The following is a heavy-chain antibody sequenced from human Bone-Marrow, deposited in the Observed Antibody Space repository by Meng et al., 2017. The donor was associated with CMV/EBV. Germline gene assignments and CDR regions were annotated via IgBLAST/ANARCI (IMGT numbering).Heavy chain of an antibody. D-gene: IGHD3-22*01. CDR3: ARRAPMTLGPFDI. CDR1: GGSISSSSYY. V-gene: IGHV4-39*01. Sequence: SETLSLTCTVSGGSISSSSYYWGWIRQPPGKGLEWIGSIYYSGSTYYNPSLKSRVTISVDTSKTQFSLKLSSVTAADTVVYYCARRAPMTLGPFDIWGQGTMVTVSS. CDR2: IYYSGST. J-gene: IGHJ3*02.